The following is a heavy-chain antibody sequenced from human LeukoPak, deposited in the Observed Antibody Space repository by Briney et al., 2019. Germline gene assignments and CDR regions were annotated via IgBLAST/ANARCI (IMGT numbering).Heavy chain of an antibody. Sequence: GASVKVSCKASGYTFTGYYMHWVRQAPGQGLEWMGGFDPEDGETIYAQKFQGRVTMTEDTSTDTAYMELSSLRSEDTAVYYCATADCSGGSCRLGPYYYGMDVWGQGTTVTVSS. CDR1: GYTFTGYY. V-gene: IGHV1-24*01. CDR3: ATADCSGGSCRLGPYYYGMDV. CDR2: FDPEDGET. J-gene: IGHJ6*02. D-gene: IGHD2-15*01.